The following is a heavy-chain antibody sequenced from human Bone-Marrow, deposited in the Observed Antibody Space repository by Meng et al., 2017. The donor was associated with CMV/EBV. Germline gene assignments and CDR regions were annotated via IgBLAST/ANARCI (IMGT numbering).Heavy chain of an antibody. V-gene: IGHV4-61*01. D-gene: IGHD2-2*01. Sequence: SETLSLTCTVSGGSVSSGSYYWTWIRQPPGKGLEWIGYIYYSGSTSYNPSLKSRVTISADTSKDQFSLRLNSVSAADTAVYYCARTCSSTSCYGVGGGEKFDYWGQGTLVTVSS. J-gene: IGHJ4*02. CDR2: IYYSGST. CDR1: GGSVSSGSYY. CDR3: ARTCSSTSCYGVGGGEKFDY.